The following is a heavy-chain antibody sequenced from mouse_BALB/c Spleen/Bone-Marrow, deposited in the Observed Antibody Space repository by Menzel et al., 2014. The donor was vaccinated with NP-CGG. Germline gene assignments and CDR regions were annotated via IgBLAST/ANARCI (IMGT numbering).Heavy chain of an antibody. CDR2: ISDGGSYT. J-gene: IGHJ4*01. CDR3: ARYGSSPYAMDY. V-gene: IGHV5-4*02. Sequence: EVMLVESGGGLVKPGGSLKLSSAASGFTFSDYYMYWVRPTPEKRLEWVATISDGGSYTYYPDSVKGRFTVSRDNAKNNLYLQMSSLESEDTAMHYCARYGSSPYAMDYWGQGTSVTVSS. CDR1: GFTFSDYY. D-gene: IGHD1-1*01.